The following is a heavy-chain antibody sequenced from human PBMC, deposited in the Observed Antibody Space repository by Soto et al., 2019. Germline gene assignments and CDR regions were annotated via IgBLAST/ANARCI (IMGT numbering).Heavy chain of an antibody. J-gene: IGHJ5*02. V-gene: IGHV1-2*04. CDR3: ARGPPGGVTPCDL. CDR1: GYTFTDYY. Sequence: GASVKVSCKASGYTFTDYYIHWVRQAPGQGLEWMGWMNPKSGATFYAQKFQGWVTVTRDTSISTAYVELSRLTSDDTAVYYCARGPPGGVTPCDLWGQGTLVAVSS. CDR2: MNPKSGAT. D-gene: IGHD3-16*01.